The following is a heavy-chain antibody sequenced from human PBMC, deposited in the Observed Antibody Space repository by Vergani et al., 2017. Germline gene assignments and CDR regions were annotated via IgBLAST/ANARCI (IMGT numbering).Heavy chain of an antibody. CDR1: GYTFTSYG. CDR3: ARDPHTTGTTIGWFDP. Sequence: QVQLVQSGAEVKKPGASVKVSCKASGYTFTSYGISWVRQAPGQGLEWMGGIIPIFGTANYAQKFQGRVTITADESTSTAYMELSSLRSEDTAVYYCARDPHTTGTTIGWFDPWGQGTLVTVSS. V-gene: IGHV1-69*13. CDR2: IIPIFGTA. D-gene: IGHD1-1*01. J-gene: IGHJ5*02.